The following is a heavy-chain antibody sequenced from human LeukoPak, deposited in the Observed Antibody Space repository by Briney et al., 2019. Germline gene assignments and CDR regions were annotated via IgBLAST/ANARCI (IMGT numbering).Heavy chain of an antibody. CDR1: GFTFSSYW. V-gene: IGHV3-74*01. J-gene: IGHJ4*01. D-gene: IGHD6-13*01. CDR3: AREVGYSSSFDY. CDR2: INSDGRST. Sequence: GGSLRLSCAASGFTFSSYWMHWVRQAPGKGLVWVSRINSDGRSTSSADSVKGRFTISRDNSKNTLYLQMNSLRAEDTAVFYCAREVGYSSSFDYWGHGTLVTVSS.